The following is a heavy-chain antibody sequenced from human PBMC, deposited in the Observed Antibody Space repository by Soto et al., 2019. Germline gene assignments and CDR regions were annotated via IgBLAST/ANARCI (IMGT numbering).Heavy chain of an antibody. Sequence: QVQLVQSGAEVKKPGSSVKVSCKASGGTFSSYAISWVRQAPGQGLEWMGGIIPIFGTANYAQKFQGRVTITADESTSTAYMELSSLSSEDTAVYYCASRNYGSGSYVSGGWFDPWGQGTLVTVSS. J-gene: IGHJ5*02. V-gene: IGHV1-69*01. CDR3: ASRNYGSGSYVSGGWFDP. D-gene: IGHD3-10*01. CDR2: IIPIFGTA. CDR1: GGTFSSYA.